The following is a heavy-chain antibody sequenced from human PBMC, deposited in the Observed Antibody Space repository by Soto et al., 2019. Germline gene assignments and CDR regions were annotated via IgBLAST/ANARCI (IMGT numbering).Heavy chain of an antibody. CDR1: GFTFSSYW. D-gene: IGHD3-9*01. J-gene: IGHJ6*02. Sequence: GWSLRLSCAASGFTFSSYWMSWVRQAPGKGLEWVANIKQDGSEKYYVDSVKGRFTISRDNAKNSLYLQMNSLRAEDTAVYYCARDWLDYDILTGYYLYGMDVWGQGTTVTVSS. V-gene: IGHV3-7*01. CDR2: IKQDGSEK. CDR3: ARDWLDYDILTGYYLYGMDV.